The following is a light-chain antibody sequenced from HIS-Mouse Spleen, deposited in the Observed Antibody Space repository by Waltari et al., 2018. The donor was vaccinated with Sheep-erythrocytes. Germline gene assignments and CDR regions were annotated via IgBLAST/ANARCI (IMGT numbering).Light chain of an antibody. V-gene: IGLV2-11*01. J-gene: IGLJ1*01. CDR2: DVS. CDR3: CSYAGSYNHV. Sequence: QSALTQPRPVSGSPGQSVTISCTATSSDVGGSNYVSWYQQHPGKAPKLMIYDVSKRPSGVPDRFSGSKSGNTASLTISGLQAEDEADYYCCSYAGSYNHVFATGTKVTVL. CDR1: SSDVGGSNY.